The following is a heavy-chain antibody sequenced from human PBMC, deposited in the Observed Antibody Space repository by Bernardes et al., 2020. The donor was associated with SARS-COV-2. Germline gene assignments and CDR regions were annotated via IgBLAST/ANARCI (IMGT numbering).Heavy chain of an antibody. CDR2: INEYGSIT. V-gene: IGHV3-74*01. J-gene: IGHJ4*02. CDR3: AADVAGAANS. CDR1: GFTFSNYW. D-gene: IGHD6-19*01. Sequence: RGSLRLSCAASGFTFSNYWMHWVRQAPGKGLMWVARINEYGSITTYADSVKGRFTISRDNAKNTLYLQMNSLRAEDTALYFCAADVAGAANSWGQGAQVPVSS.